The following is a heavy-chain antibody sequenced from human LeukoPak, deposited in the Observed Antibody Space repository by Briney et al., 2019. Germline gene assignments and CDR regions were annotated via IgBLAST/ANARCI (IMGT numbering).Heavy chain of an antibody. J-gene: IGHJ4*02. Sequence: PGGSLRLSWAASGFTFSSDAMTWVRQAPGEGLELVSTITGSDDTTYYADFVKGRFTISRDYSKNTVHLQLNNLRAEDTAMYYCAKRPQLYSGYHPDYWGQGTLLTVSS. D-gene: IGHD5-12*01. CDR2: ITGSDDTT. CDR1: GFTFSSDA. CDR3: AKRPQLYSGYHPDY. V-gene: IGHV3-23*01.